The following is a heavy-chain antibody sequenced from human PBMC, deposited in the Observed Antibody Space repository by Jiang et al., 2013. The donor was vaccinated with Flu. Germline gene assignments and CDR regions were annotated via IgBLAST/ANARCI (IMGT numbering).Heavy chain of an antibody. CDR2: MTPRNGNT. V-gene: IGHV1-8*01. Sequence: VQLVESGAEVKMPGASVKVSCKASGYTFTNLDINWVRQATGQGLEWMGWMTPRNGNTGYAQKFQGRITMSRDTSIDTAYMELSGLTSEDTALYFCARGVDAGVDYWGQGTLVTVS. J-gene: IGHJ4*02. CDR1: GYTFTNLD. CDR3: ARGVDAGVDY. D-gene: IGHD1-1*01.